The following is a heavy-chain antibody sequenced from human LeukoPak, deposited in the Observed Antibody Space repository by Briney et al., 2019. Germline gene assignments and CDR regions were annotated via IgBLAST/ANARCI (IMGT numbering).Heavy chain of an antibody. D-gene: IGHD5-24*01. Sequence: PGGSLRLSCAASGFTFSSYSMNWVRQAPGKGLEWVSSISSSSSYIYYADSVKGRFTISRDNAKNSLYLQMNSLRAEDTAVYYCAREAGYNYRDLYYFDYWGQGARVTVSS. CDR1: GFTFSSYS. CDR3: AREAGYNYRDLYYFDY. V-gene: IGHV3-21*01. J-gene: IGHJ4*02. CDR2: ISSSSSYI.